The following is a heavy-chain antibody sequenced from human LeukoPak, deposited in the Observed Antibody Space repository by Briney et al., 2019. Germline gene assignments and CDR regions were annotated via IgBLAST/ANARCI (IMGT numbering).Heavy chain of an antibody. V-gene: IGHV3-74*01. CDR1: GFTFNSYW. D-gene: IGHD6-13*01. CDR2: INSDGSTT. Sequence: GGSLRLSCAASGFTFNSYWMHWVRQDPGKGLVWVSRINSDGSTTTYADSVKGRFTISRDNAKNTLYLQMNSLKTEDTAVYYCARVAISWYYFDFWGQGTLVTVSS. CDR3: ARVAISWYYFDF. J-gene: IGHJ4*02.